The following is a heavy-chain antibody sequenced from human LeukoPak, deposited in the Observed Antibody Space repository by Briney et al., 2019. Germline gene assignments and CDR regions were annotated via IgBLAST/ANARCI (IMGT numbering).Heavy chain of an antibody. V-gene: IGHV3-23*01. Sequence: PGGSLRLSCAASGFTFSSYAMSWVRQAPGKGLEWVSAISGSGGSTYYADSVKGRFTIFRDNSKNTLYLQMNSLRAEDTAVYYCAKAPRSDYYGSDWGQGTLVTVSS. J-gene: IGHJ1*01. CDR3: AKAPRSDYYGSD. D-gene: IGHD3-10*01. CDR2: ISGSGGST. CDR1: GFTFSSYA.